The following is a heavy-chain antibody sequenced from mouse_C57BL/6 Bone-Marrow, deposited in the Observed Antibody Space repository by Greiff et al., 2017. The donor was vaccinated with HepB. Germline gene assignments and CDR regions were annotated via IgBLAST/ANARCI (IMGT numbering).Heavy chain of an antibody. Sequence: VKLQQPGAELVKPGASVKLSCKASGYTFTSYWMTWVKQTPGQGLEWIGMINHSSGSTNYNENLKSKATLTVDKSSSTTYMQLSILTSEDSAVYYCSRITTVVAYYFDYWGQGTTLTVSA. CDR2: INHSSGST. J-gene: IGHJ2*01. V-gene: IGHV1-64*01. CDR1: GYTFTSYW. D-gene: IGHD1-1*01. CDR3: SRITTVVAYYFDY.